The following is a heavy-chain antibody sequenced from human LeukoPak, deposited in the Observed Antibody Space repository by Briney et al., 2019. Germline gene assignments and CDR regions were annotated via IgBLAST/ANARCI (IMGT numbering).Heavy chain of an antibody. D-gene: IGHD6-13*01. Sequence: GGSLRLSCAASGFTFSSYWMHWVRQAPGKGLEWVSAISGSGGSTYYADSVKGRFTISRDNSKNTLYLQMNSLRAEDTTVYYCAKVGLNSSSWYGGLFDYWGQGTLVTVSS. CDR2: ISGSGGST. J-gene: IGHJ4*02. V-gene: IGHV3-23*01. CDR3: AKVGLNSSSWYGGLFDY. CDR1: GFTFSSYW.